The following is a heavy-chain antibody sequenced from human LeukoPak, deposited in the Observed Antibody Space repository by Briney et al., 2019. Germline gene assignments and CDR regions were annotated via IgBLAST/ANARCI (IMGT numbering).Heavy chain of an antibody. CDR2: IYYSGST. Sequence: SETLSLTCTVSGGSISSGDYYWRWIRQPPGKGLEWIGYIYYSGSTYYSPSLKSRVTISEETSKNQFSLKLSSVTAADTAVYYCARGEAESQSDAWFDPWGQGTLVTVSS. J-gene: IGHJ5*02. CDR1: GGSISSGDYY. CDR3: ARGEAESQSDAWFDP. V-gene: IGHV4-30-4*08. D-gene: IGHD3-16*01.